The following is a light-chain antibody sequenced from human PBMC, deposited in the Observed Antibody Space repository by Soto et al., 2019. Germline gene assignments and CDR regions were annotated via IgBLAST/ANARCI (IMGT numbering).Light chain of an antibody. J-gene: IGKJ4*01. V-gene: IGKV3D-15*01. Sequence: EIVMTQSPLTLSVSPGERATLSCRASQNIIINLAWYQQRPGQAPRVLIYGASSRASGIPDRFSGSGSGTDFTLTINRLEPDDFAFYYCQQYKDWPPLTFGGGTRVEIK. CDR1: QNIIIN. CDR3: QQYKDWPPLT. CDR2: GAS.